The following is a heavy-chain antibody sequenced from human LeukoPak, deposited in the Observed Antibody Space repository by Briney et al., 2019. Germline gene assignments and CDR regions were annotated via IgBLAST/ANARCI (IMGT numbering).Heavy chain of an antibody. Sequence: PSETLSLTCTVSGGSISSYYWSWIRQPAGKGLEWIGRIYTSGSTNYNPSLKSRVTMSVDTSKNQFSLKLSSVTAADTAVYYCASRAWGYYDSSGYLVPWGQGTRVTVSS. D-gene: IGHD3-22*01. J-gene: IGHJ5*02. CDR3: ASRAWGYYDSSGYLVP. CDR2: IYTSGST. V-gene: IGHV4-4*07. CDR1: GGSISSYY.